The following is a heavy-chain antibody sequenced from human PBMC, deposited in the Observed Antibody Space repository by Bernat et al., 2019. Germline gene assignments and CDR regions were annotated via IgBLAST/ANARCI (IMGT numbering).Heavy chain of an antibody. J-gene: IGHJ4*02. CDR3: ASSYYYDSSGYYGFDY. CDR2: IYSGGST. D-gene: IGHD3-22*01. Sequence: EVQLVESGGGLVQPGGSLRLSCAASGFTVSSNYMSWVRQAPGKGLEWVSVIYSGGSTYYADSVKGRFTISRDNSKNTLYLQMNSLRAEDTAVYYCASSYYYDSSGYYGFDYWGQGPLVTVSS. V-gene: IGHV3-66*01. CDR1: GFTVSSNY.